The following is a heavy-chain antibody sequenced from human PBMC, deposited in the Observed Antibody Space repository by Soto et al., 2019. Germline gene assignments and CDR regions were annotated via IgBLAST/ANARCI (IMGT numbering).Heavy chain of an antibody. Sequence: QVQLQESGPGLVKPSQTLSLTCTVSGGSINSGGYCWSSTRQHPGKGLDWIGCISYGGSTSYNPSLTSRVTISVDTSKHQFSLKLTSVTAADTAVYYCSRGILVWGQGALITVSS. CDR1: GGSINSGGYC. CDR3: SRGILV. D-gene: IGHD5-18*01. V-gene: IGHV4-31*03. CDR2: ISYGGST. J-gene: IGHJ4*02.